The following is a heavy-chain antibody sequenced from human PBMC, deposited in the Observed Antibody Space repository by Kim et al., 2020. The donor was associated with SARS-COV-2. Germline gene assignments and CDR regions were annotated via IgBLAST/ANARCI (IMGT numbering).Heavy chain of an antibody. D-gene: IGHD3-3*01. Sequence: ADSVKGRFTISRDNSKNTLYLQMNRLRAEDTAVYYCAKDSGVVIPSYFDYGGQGTLVSVSS. CDR3: AKDSGVVIPSYFDY. J-gene: IGHJ4*02. V-gene: IGHV3-23*01.